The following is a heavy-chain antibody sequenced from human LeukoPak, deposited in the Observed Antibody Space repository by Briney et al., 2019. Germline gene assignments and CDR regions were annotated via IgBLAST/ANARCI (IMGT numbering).Heavy chain of an antibody. CDR1: GGSISGSY. D-gene: IGHD2/OR15-2a*01. CDR3: ARGLSFDY. J-gene: IGHJ4*02. V-gene: IGHV4-4*07. Sequence: SETLSLTCTVSGGSISGSYWNWIRRPAGKGLEWIGRIYSSGSTNYNPSLKSRVTMSVDTYKNQFSLKVSSVTAADTAMYYCARGLSFDYWGQGTLVTVSS. CDR2: IYSSGST.